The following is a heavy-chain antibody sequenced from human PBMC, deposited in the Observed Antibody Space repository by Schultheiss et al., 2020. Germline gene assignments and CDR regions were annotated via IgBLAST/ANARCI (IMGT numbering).Heavy chain of an antibody. CDR1: GGTFSSYA. V-gene: IGHV1-69*13. CDR2: IIPIFGTA. D-gene: IGHD1-7*01. J-gene: IGHJ6*02. Sequence: SVKVSCKSSGGTFSSYAISWVRQAPGQGLEWMGGIIPIFGTANYAQKFQGRVTITADESTSTAYMELSSLRSEDTAVYYCARGSITGTTSSLYYYYYGMDVWGQGTTVTVAS. CDR3: ARGSITGTTSSLYYYYYGMDV.